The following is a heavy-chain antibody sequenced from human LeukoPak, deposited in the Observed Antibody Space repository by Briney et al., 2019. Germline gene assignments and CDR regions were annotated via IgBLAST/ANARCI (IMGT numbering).Heavy chain of an antibody. Sequence: PGRSLRLSCAASGFTFSSYGMHWVRQAPGKGLEWVAVISYDGSNKYYADSVKGRFTISRDNSKNTLYLQMNSLRAEDTAVYYCARDAYSSSFSAFDYWGQGTLVTVSS. CDR2: ISYDGSNK. CDR1: GFTFSSYG. V-gene: IGHV3-30*03. D-gene: IGHD6-13*01. CDR3: ARDAYSSSFSAFDY. J-gene: IGHJ4*02.